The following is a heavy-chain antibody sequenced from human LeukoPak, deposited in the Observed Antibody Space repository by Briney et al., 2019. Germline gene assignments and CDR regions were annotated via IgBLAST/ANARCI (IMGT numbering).Heavy chain of an antibody. J-gene: IGHJ5*02. CDR1: GYTFTSYY. Sequence: ASVKVSCKASGYTFTSYYMHWVRQAPGQGLEWMGIINPSGGSTSYAQKFQGRVTMTRDTSTSTVYMELSGLRSEDTAVYYCARDSKSGVVPAAMNWFDPWGQGTLVTVSS. D-gene: IGHD2-2*01. CDR2: INPSGGST. CDR3: ARDSKSGVVPAAMNWFDP. V-gene: IGHV1-46*01.